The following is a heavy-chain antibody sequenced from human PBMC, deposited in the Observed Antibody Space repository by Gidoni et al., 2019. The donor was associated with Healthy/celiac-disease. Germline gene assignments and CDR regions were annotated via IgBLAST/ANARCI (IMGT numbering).Heavy chain of an antibody. CDR1: GFTFGDSA. V-gene: IGHV3-49*05. D-gene: IGHD3-3*01. J-gene: IGHJ3*02. Sequence: EVQLVASGGGLVKPGRSLRLSCTASGFTFGDSAMSCFRQAPGKGLEWVGFIRSKAYGGTTEYAASVKGRFTISRDDSKSIAYLQMNSLKTEDTAVYYCTRDPSELRFLEWHAFDIWGQGTMVTVSS. CDR3: TRDPSELRFLEWHAFDI. CDR2: IRSKAYGGTT.